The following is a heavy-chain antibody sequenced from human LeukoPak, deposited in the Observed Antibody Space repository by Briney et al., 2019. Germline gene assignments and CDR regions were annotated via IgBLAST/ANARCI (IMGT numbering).Heavy chain of an antibody. CDR2: ISGSGGST. Sequence: GGSLRLSCAASGFTFSSYAMSWVRQAPGKGLEWVSAISGSGGSTYYADSVKGRFTISRDNSKNTLYLQMNSLRAEDTAVYYCAKGRAMVRGVTPPYYFDYRGQGTLVTVSS. D-gene: IGHD3-10*01. V-gene: IGHV3-23*01. CDR3: AKGRAMVRGVTPPYYFDY. CDR1: GFTFSSYA. J-gene: IGHJ4*02.